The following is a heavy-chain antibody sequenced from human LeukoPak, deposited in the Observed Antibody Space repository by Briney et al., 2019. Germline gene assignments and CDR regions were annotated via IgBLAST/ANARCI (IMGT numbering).Heavy chain of an antibody. CDR1: GFTFSSYA. CDR2: IRSKSDGGTT. CDR3: TTGTTFED. Sequence: GSLRLSCAASGFTFSSYAMSWVRQAPGKGLDWVGRIRSKSDGGTTDYAAPVKGRFTISRDDSKNTVSLQMNSLKIEDTAVYYCTTGTTFEDWGKGTTVTVSS. D-gene: IGHD3-16*01. V-gene: IGHV3-15*01. J-gene: IGHJ6*04.